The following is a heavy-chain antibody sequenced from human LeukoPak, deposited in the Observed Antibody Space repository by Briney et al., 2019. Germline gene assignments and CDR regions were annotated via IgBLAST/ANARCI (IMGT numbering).Heavy chain of an antibody. V-gene: IGHV1-8*01. D-gene: IGHD3-22*01. Sequence: ASVKVSCKASGYTFTSYDINWVRQATGQGLELMGWMNPNSGNTGYEQKFQGRVTMTRNTSISTAYMELSSLRSEDTAVYYCARELYYDSSGYSDYWGQGTLVTVSS. CDR3: ARELYYDSSGYSDY. J-gene: IGHJ4*02. CDR2: MNPNSGNT. CDR1: GYTFTSYD.